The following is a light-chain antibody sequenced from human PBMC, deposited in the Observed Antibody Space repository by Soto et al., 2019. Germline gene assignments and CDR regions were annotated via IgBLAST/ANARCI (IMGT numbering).Light chain of an antibody. CDR1: SSDIGTYNL. Sequence: QSVLTQPASVSGSPGQSITISCTGTSSDIGTYNLVSWYQQHPGKAPKLMIYEVNKRPSGVSDRFSGSKSGNTASLTISGLQAEDEADDYCCSYAGSSTLYVFGTGTKVTVL. CDR3: CSYAGSSTLYV. CDR2: EVN. J-gene: IGLJ1*01. V-gene: IGLV2-23*02.